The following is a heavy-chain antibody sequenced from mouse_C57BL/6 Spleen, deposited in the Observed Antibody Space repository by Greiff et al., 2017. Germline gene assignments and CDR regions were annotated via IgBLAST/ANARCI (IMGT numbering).Heavy chain of an antibody. CDR1: GYAFSSSW. J-gene: IGHJ4*01. D-gene: IGHD1-1*01. CDR3: ARKGGYYYGSHCAMDY. CDR2: IYPGDGDT. V-gene: IGHV1-82*01. Sequence: QVQLQQSGPELVKPGASVKISCKASGYAFSSSWMNWVKQRPGKGLEWIGRIYPGDGDTNYNGKFKGKATLTADKSSSTAYIQLSSQTSEDSAVYLCARKGGYYYGSHCAMDYGGQGTSVTVSS.